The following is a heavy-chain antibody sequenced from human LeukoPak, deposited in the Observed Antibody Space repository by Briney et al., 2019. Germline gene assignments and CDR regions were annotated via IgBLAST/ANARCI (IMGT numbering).Heavy chain of an antibody. D-gene: IGHD6-13*01. CDR1: GFTFGDYA. J-gene: IGHJ4*02. CDR2: ISSNGGST. Sequence: GGSLRLSCTASGFTFGDYAMSWFRQAPGEGLEYVSAISSNGGSTYYANSVKGRFTISRDNSKNTLYLQMGSLRAEDMAVYYCARGGIAAAGAFDYWGQGTLVTVSS. CDR3: ARGGIAAAGAFDY. V-gene: IGHV3-64*01.